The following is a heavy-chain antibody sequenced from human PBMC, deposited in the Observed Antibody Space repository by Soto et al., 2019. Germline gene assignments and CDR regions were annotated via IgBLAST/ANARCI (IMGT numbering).Heavy chain of an antibody. J-gene: IGHJ4*02. D-gene: IGHD3-3*01. V-gene: IGHV1-69*01. CDR1: AGTFSSYA. CDR3: ATTMDADH. CDR2: LIPISGTA. Sequence: QVQLVQSGAEVKKPGSSVKVSCKASAGTFSSYAVSWVRQAPGQGLVWMGGLIPISGTATYAPNFLGRVTITVDDSMSTAYMELKSLTSDDMAVYYCATTMDADHWGQGTLVTVSS.